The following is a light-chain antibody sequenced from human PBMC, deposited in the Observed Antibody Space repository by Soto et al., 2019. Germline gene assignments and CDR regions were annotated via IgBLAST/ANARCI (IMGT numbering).Light chain of an antibody. Sequence: QSVLTQPPSASGSPGQSVTISCTGTSSDVGGYNYVSWYQQHPGKAPKLVISEVSKRPSGVPDRFSGSKSGNTASLTVSGLQADDEADYYCSSYAGGNNLVFGGGTEVTVL. CDR1: SSDVGGYNY. CDR2: EVS. J-gene: IGLJ3*02. CDR3: SSYAGGNNLV. V-gene: IGLV2-8*01.